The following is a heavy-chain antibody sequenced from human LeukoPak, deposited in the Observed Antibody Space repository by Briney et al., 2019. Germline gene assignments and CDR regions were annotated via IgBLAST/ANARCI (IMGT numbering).Heavy chain of an antibody. CDR2: ISGNSSYI. Sequence: GGSLRLSCAASGFTFSSYNMNWVRQAPGKGLEWVSSISGNSSYIYYADSVKGRFTISRDNAKNSLYLQMNSLRAEDTAVYYCARRGIGGYDFDYWGQGTLVTVSS. CDR3: ARRGIGGYDFDY. D-gene: IGHD5-12*01. CDR1: GFTFSSYN. V-gene: IGHV3-21*01. J-gene: IGHJ4*02.